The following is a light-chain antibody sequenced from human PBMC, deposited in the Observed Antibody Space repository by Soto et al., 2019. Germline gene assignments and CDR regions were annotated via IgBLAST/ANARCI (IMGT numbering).Light chain of an antibody. Sequence: DIQMTQSPSSLSASVGDRVTITWRASLTIGHSLSWFQQKAGKPPTLLIYGASALQRGVPARFSGSGSGTELTLTISKMQREDFATYYCQQTYNLPWTFGQGTKV. V-gene: IGKV1-39*01. CDR1: LTIGHS. CDR3: QQTYNLPWT. CDR2: GAS. J-gene: IGKJ1*01.